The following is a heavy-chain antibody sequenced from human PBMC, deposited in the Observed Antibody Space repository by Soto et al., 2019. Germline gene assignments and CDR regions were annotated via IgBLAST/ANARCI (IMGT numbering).Heavy chain of an antibody. CDR1: GGSISSGGYY. CDR2: IYYSGGT. V-gene: IGHV4-31*03. Sequence: QVQLQESGPGLVKPSQTLSLTCTVSGGSISSGGYYWSWIRQHPGKGLEFIAYIYYSGGTSYNPSLKSRIIISVDTSKNRFSLKLSSVTAADTAVYSCARVGDVYDKNGYPFAHWGQGTLVTVSS. CDR3: ARVGDVYDKNGYPFAH. J-gene: IGHJ4*02. D-gene: IGHD3-22*01.